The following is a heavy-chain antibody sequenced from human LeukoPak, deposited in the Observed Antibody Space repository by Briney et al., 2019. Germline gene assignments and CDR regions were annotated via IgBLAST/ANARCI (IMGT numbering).Heavy chain of an antibody. D-gene: IGHD3-10*01. J-gene: IGHJ4*02. Sequence: SETLSLTCAVYGGSSSSYYWSWIRQSPGKGLEWIGEIHRSGTQNYNPSLKSRVIISADTSINQSSLKVISMTAADTAVYYCATSLWFGTSPEYWGPGTLVTVSS. CDR3: ATSLWFGTSPEY. V-gene: IGHV4-34*01. CDR1: GGSSSSYY. CDR2: IHRSGTQ.